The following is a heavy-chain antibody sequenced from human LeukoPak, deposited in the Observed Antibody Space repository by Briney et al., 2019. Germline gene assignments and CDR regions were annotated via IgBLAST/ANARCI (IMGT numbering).Heavy chain of an antibody. CDR1: GFTFNNYA. V-gene: IGHV3-23*01. CDR2: FSGGGETT. CDR3: ARDYADYVGYFFFDY. Sequence: GGSLRLSCAASGFTFNNYAMNWVRQAQGKGLKWVSSFSGGGETTYYADSAKGRFTISRDNSQNTLYLQMNSLRAEDTAVYYCARDYADYVGYFFFDYWGQGTLVTVSS. D-gene: IGHD4-17*01. J-gene: IGHJ4*02.